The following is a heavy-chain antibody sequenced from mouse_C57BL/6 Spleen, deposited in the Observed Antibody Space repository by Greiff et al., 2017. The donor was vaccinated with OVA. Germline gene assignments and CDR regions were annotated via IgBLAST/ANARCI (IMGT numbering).Heavy chain of an antibody. J-gene: IGHJ2*01. CDR2: INPSTGGT. D-gene: IGHD2-1*01. Sequence: VQLQQSGPELVKPGASVKISCKASGYSFTGYYMNWVKQSPEKSLEWIGEINPSTGGTTYNQKFKAKATLTVDKSSSTVYMQLKSLTSEDSAVYYCARGGNSVAYFDDWGKGTTVTVSS. CDR1: GYSFTGYY. CDR3: ARGGNSVAYFDD. V-gene: IGHV1-42*01.